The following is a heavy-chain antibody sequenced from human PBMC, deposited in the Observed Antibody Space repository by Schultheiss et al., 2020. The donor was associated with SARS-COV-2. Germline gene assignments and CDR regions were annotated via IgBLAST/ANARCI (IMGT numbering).Heavy chain of an antibody. CDR3: ARGGDYDSSGPFDY. J-gene: IGHJ4*02. V-gene: IGHV4-34*01. D-gene: IGHD3-22*01. Sequence: SETLSLTCAVYGGSFSGYYWSWIRQPPGKGLEWIGEINHSGSTNYNPSLKSRVTISVDTSKNQFSLKLSSVTAADTAVYYCARGGDYDSSGPFDYWGQGTLVTVSS. CDR2: INHSGST. CDR1: GGSFSGYY.